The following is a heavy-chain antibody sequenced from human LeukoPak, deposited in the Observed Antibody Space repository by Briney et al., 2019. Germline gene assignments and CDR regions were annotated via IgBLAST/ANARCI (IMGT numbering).Heavy chain of an antibody. D-gene: IGHD3-22*01. CDR2: ISWNSGSI. CDR1: GFTFDDYA. CDR3: AKDRHGGYLEPLFDY. Sequence: GGSLRLSCAASGFTFDDYAMHWVRQAPGKGLEWVSGISWNSGSIGYADSVKGRFTISRDNAKNSLYLQMNSLRAEDTALYYCAKDRHGGYLEPLFDYWGQGTLVTVSS. J-gene: IGHJ4*02. V-gene: IGHV3-9*01.